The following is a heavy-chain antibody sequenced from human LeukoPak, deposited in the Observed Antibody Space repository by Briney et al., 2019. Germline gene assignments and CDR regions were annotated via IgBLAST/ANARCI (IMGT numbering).Heavy chain of an antibody. CDR3: ARDGYCSSTSCYVPDV. D-gene: IGHD2-2*03. V-gene: IGHV4-61*01. Sequence: KASETLSLTCTVSGGSVSSGSYYWSWIRQPPGKGLEWIGYIYYSGSTNYNPSLKSRVTISVDTSKNQFSLKLSSVTAADTAVYYCARDGYCSSTSCYVPDVWGQGTTVTVSS. CDR1: GGSVSSGSYY. J-gene: IGHJ6*02. CDR2: IYYSGST.